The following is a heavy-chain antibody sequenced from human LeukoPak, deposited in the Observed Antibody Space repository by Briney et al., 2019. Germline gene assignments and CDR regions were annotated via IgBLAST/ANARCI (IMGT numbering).Heavy chain of an antibody. CDR1: GFTFSTYG. D-gene: IGHD4-17*01. Sequence: GGSLRLSCAASGFTFSTYGMSWVRQAPGKGLEWVSATSGSGGSTYYADSVKGRFTISRDNSKNTLYLQMNSLRAEDTAVYYCAKDRDIDYGDFYWGQGTLVTVSS. J-gene: IGHJ4*02. CDR2: TSGSGGST. CDR3: AKDRDIDYGDFY. V-gene: IGHV3-23*01.